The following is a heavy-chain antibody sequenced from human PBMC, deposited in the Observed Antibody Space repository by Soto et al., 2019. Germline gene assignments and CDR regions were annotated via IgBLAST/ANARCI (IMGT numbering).Heavy chain of an antibody. CDR3: ARSIPASVYDAFDI. J-gene: IGHJ3*02. Sequence: QVQLVQSGAEVKNPGSSVKVSCKASGGNFNSYRISWVRQAPGQGLEWMGRIIPIIGVANYAQKFQGRVTISADKSTSTAYMEVSSLRSEDTAVYFCARSIPASVYDAFDIWGQGTMVTVSS. V-gene: IGHV1-69*02. CDR2: IIPIIGVA. CDR1: GGNFNSYR. D-gene: IGHD2-2*01.